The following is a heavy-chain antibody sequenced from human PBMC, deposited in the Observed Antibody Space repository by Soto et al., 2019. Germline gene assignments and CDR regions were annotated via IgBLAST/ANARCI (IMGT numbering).Heavy chain of an antibody. CDR3: ARGRVTIFGVVTADLEFDP. Sequence: GASVKVSCKASGYTFTSYGISWVRQAPGQGLEWMGWISAYNGNTNYAQKLQGRVTMTTDTSTSTAYMELRSLRSDDTAVYYCARGRVTIFGVVTADLEFDPWGQGTLVTVSS. J-gene: IGHJ5*02. CDR2: ISAYNGNT. D-gene: IGHD3-3*01. V-gene: IGHV1-18*04. CDR1: GYTFTSYG.